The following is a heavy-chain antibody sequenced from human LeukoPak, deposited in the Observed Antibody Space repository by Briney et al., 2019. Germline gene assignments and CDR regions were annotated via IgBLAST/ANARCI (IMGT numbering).Heavy chain of an antibody. J-gene: IGHJ4*02. Sequence: GGSLRLSCAASGFTFSDYFMTWLRQAPGQGLEWVSYISGSGSNKYYADSMKGRFTISRSNAKNSLYLQMNSLRVEDTAVYYCATSQSSVAGIIGDWGQGTLVTVSS. V-gene: IGHV3-11*04. D-gene: IGHD6-19*01. CDR1: GFTFSDYF. CDR2: ISGSGSNK. CDR3: ATSQSSVAGIIGD.